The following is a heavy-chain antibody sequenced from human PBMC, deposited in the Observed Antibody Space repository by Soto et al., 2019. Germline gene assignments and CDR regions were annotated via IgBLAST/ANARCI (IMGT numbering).Heavy chain of an antibody. D-gene: IGHD3-16*01. V-gene: IGHV1-69*06. CDR3: ARGLGAMLNFDY. CDR2: IIPIFGTA. Sequence: SVKVSCKASGGTFSSYAISWVRQAPGQGLEWMGGIIPIFGTANYAQKFQGRVTITADKSTSTAYMELSSPRSEDTAVYYCARGLGAMLNFDYWGQGTLVTVSS. CDR1: GGTFSSYA. J-gene: IGHJ4*02.